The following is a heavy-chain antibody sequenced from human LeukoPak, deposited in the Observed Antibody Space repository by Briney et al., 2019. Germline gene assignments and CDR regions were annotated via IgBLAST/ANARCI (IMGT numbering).Heavy chain of an antibody. Sequence: PSETLSLTCTVSGGSISNYYWSWIRQPPAKRLEWIAYIHNSGRTNNNPTLKSRVIISLDTSKNQLSLKLSSVTAADAALYYCSRHASGFDAFDIWGQGTMVTVFS. D-gene: IGHD3-22*01. J-gene: IGHJ3*02. V-gene: IGHV4-59*08. CDR3: SRHASGFDAFDI. CDR1: GGSISNYY. CDR2: IHNSGRT.